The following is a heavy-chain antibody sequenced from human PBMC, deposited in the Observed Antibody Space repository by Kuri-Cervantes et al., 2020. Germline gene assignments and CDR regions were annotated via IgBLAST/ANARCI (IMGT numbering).Heavy chain of an antibody. CDR1: GFIFTTAW. J-gene: IGHJ6*03. CDR2: ISSSSSTI. V-gene: IGHV3-48*04. D-gene: IGHD6-19*01. CDR3: ARDWSSGWYMDV. Sequence: GGSLRLSCAASGFIFTTAWMSWVRQAPGKGLEWVSYISSSSSTIYYADSVKGRFTISRDNAKNSLFVQMNSLRAEDTAVYYCARDWSSGWYMDVWGKGTTVTVSS.